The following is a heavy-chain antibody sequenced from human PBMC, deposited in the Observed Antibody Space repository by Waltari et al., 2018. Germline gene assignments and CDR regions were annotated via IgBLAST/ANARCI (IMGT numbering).Heavy chain of an antibody. Sequence: QVQLVQSGAEVKKPGASVKISCQTSGYIFNSTYIHWVRQAPGQGLQWMGVFFPSDGGTIYAQKFRGRVNMTSDTSTSTVYMELTSLGSEDTAVYYCARRSLLRFLDYWAREPWSPSPQ. D-gene: IGHD3-16*01. CDR3: ARRSLLRFLDY. V-gene: IGHV1-46*02. J-gene: IGHJ4*02. CDR1: GYIFNSTY. CDR2: FFPSDGGT.